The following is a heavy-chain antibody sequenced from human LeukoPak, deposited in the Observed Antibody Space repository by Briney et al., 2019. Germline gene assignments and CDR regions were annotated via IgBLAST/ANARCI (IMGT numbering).Heavy chain of an antibody. J-gene: IGHJ4*02. CDR2: IKSKTDGGTT. D-gene: IGHD5-24*01. V-gene: IGHV3-15*01. CDR3: TTRPRDGYNP. Sequence: GGSLRLSCAASGFTFSGSAMHWVRQAPGKGLEWVGRIKSKTDGGTTDYAAPVKGRFTISRDDSKNTLYLQMNSLKTEDTAVYYCTTRPRDGYNPWGQGTLVTVSS. CDR1: GFTFSGSA.